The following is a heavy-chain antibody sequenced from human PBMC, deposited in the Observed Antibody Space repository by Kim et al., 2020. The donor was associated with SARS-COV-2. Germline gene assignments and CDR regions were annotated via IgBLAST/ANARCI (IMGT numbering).Heavy chain of an antibody. Sequence: SETLSLTCAVYGGSFSGYYWSWIRQPPGKGLEWIGEINHSGSTNYNPSPKSPVTISVDTSKNQFSLKLSSVTAADTAVYYCARGRGLLFAYWYFDLWGRGTLVTVSS. CDR3: ARGRGLLFAYWYFDL. D-gene: IGHD2-21*01. V-gene: IGHV4-34*01. CDR1: GGSFSGYY. CDR2: INHSGST. J-gene: IGHJ2*01.